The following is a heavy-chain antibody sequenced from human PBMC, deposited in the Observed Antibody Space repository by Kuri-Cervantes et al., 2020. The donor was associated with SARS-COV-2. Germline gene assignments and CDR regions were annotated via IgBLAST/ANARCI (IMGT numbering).Heavy chain of an antibody. D-gene: IGHD2-2*01. V-gene: IGHV4-59*01. Sequence: SETLSLTCTVSGGSISSYYWSWIRQPPGKGLEWIGYIYHSGSTNYNPSLKSRVTISVDTSKNQFSLKLSSVTAAVTAVYYCARQEIHSIVVVPAAIDYWGQGTLVTVSS. CDR1: GGSISSYY. J-gene: IGHJ4*02. CDR3: ARQEIHSIVVVPAAIDY. CDR2: IYHSGST.